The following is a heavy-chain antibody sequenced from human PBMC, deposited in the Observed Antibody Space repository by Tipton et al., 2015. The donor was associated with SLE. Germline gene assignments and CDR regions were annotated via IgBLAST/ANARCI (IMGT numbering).Heavy chain of an antibody. J-gene: IGHJ3*02. CDR2: ITGNGLNT. Sequence: SLRLSCAASGLTFSTYGMTWVRQAPGKGLEWVSLITGNGLNTYYADSVKGRFAISRDNSKNILYLQMNSLRAEDTAVYYCANLFIGGLSGDASAIWG. CDR1: GLTFSTYG. D-gene: IGHD3-10*01. V-gene: IGHV3-23*01. CDR3: ANLFIGGLSGDASAI.